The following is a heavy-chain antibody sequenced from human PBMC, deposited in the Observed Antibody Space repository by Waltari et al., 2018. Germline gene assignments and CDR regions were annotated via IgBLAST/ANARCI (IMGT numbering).Heavy chain of an antibody. V-gene: IGHV4-38-2*01. J-gene: IGHJ4*02. CDR1: GYSISSGYY. Sequence: QVQLQESGPGLVKPSETLSLTCAVSGYSISSGYYWGWIRQPPGKGLEWIGSIYHSGSTYYNPSLKSRVTISVDTSKNQFSLKLSSVTAADTAVYYCARHHTQRVFDYWGQGTLVTVSS. CDR3: ARHHTQRVFDY. CDR2: IYHSGST.